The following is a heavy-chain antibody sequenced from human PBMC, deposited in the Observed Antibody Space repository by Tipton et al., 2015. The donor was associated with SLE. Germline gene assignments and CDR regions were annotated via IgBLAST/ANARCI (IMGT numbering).Heavy chain of an antibody. J-gene: IGHJ6*04. V-gene: IGHV4-59*01. CDR1: GGSIFSSY. Sequence: TLSLTCTVSGGSIFSSYWSWIRQPPGKGLEWIGCIYFSGSTNYNPSLRSRVTMSVDSSNSQFSLKLSSVTAADTAVYYCARDIYYGMDVWGKGTTVTVSS. CDR2: IYFSGST. D-gene: IGHD5-12*01. CDR3: ARDIYYGMDV.